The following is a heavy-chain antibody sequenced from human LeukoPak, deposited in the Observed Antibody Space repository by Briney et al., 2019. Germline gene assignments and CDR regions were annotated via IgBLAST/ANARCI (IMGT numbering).Heavy chain of an antibody. V-gene: IGHV1-18*01. Sequence: GASVKVSCKASGGTFSSYAISWVRQAPGQGLEWLGWISPYNGNTKYAQKIQGRATMTTDTSTSTAYLELRSLRSDDTAVYYCARGEYDLLGDYWGQGTLVTVSS. CDR2: ISPYNGNT. D-gene: IGHD3-10*01. CDR1: GGTFSSYA. CDR3: ARGEYDLLGDY. J-gene: IGHJ4*02.